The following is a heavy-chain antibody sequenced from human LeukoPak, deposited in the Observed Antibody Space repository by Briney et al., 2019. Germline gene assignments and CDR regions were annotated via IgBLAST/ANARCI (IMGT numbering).Heavy chain of an antibody. Sequence: GSLRLSCAASGFTFSDYYMSWIRQPPGKGLEWIGYVFYSGSTNYNPSLRSRVTISVDTSKNQFSLKLSSVTAADTAVYYCARSSRWFGDAFDIWGQGTMVTVSS. CDR3: ARSSRWFGDAFDI. CDR1: GFTFSDYY. CDR2: VFYSGST. J-gene: IGHJ3*02. D-gene: IGHD6-13*01. V-gene: IGHV4-59*01.